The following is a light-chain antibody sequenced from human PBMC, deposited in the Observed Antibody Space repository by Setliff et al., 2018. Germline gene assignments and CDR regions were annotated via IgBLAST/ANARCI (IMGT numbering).Light chain of an antibody. V-gene: IGKV4-1*01. CDR1: RSLLYRSSSQNY. CDR2: WAS. CDR3: QQYYTTPWT. Sequence: DIVMTQSPDSLSVPLGERATINCRSSRSLLYRSSSQNYLAWYQQKPGQAPKLLLYWASTRESGVPDRFSGSGPGTDFTLTINSLRAEDVAVYYCQQYYTTPWTFGQGTKV. J-gene: IGKJ1*01.